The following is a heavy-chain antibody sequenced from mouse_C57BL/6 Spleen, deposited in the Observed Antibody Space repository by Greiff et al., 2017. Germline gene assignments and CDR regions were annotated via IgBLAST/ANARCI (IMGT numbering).Heavy chain of an antibody. Sequence: QVQLQQPGAELVKPGASVKLSCKASGYTFTSYWMHWVKQRPGQGLEWIGMIHPNSGSTNYNEKFKSKATLTVDKSSSTAYMQLSSLTSEDSAVYYCARSPYGNYAYFDVWGTGTTVTVSS. J-gene: IGHJ1*03. D-gene: IGHD2-1*01. CDR2: IHPNSGST. CDR3: ARSPYGNYAYFDV. V-gene: IGHV1-64*01. CDR1: GYTFTSYW.